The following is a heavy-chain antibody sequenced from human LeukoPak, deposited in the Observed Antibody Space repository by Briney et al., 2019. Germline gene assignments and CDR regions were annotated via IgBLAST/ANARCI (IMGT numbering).Heavy chain of an antibody. D-gene: IGHD1-26*01. Sequence: SQTLSLTCAISGDSVSTNSAAWTWIRQSPSRGLEWLGRTYYRSQWYNDYAVSVKSRITINPDTSNNQFSLQLKSVTPGDTAVYYCARGASSLFDPWGQGTLVIVSS. CDR2: TYYRSQWYN. CDR3: ARGASSLFDP. CDR1: GDSVSTNSAA. J-gene: IGHJ5*02. V-gene: IGHV6-1*01.